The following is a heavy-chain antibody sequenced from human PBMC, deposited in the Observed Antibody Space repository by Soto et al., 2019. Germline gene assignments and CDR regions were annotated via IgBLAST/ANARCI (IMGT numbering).Heavy chain of an antibody. Sequence: QITLNESGPTVVRPTEPLTLTCRFSGFSLTTSGVGVGWIRQSPGKAPEWIALIYWDDDKRYSASLKSRLTITKDTSKNQVVLTVSDLDPTDTATYYCAHRVLRTVFGLVTTTAIYFDFWGQGTPVAVSS. D-gene: IGHD3-3*01. J-gene: IGHJ4*02. V-gene: IGHV2-5*02. CDR1: GFSLTTSGVG. CDR3: AHRVLRTVFGLVTTTAIYFDF. CDR2: IYWDDDK.